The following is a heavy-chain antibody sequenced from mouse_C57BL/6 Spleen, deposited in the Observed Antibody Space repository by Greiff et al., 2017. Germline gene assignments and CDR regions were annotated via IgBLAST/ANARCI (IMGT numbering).Heavy chain of an antibody. CDR1: GFTFSNYW. Sequence: EVQLVESGGGLVQPGGSMKLSCVASGFTFSNYWMNWVRQSPEQGLEWVAQIRLTSDNYATHYAESVKGRFTISRDDSKSRVYLQMKKLRAEDTGIYYGTGGRYDGSRHYYAMDYWGQGTSVTVSS. J-gene: IGHJ4*01. CDR3: TGGRYDGSRHYYAMDY. CDR2: IRLTSDNYAT. V-gene: IGHV6-3*01. D-gene: IGHD1-1*01.